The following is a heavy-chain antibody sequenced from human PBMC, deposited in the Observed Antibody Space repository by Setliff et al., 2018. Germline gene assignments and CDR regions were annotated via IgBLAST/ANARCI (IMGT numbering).Heavy chain of an antibody. CDR1: GFVFGTYG. CDR2: VRFDGSYK. J-gene: IGHJ4*02. CDR3: ARFACNGGSCYLSASDH. Sequence: PGESLKISCAASGFVFGTYGMHWVRQAPGKGLDWVASVRFDGSYKVYADSVKGRFTISRDNSENTLFLQMTSLRPEDTGIYYCARFACNGGSCYLSASDHWGQGALVTVSS. V-gene: IGHV3-30*02. D-gene: IGHD2-15*01.